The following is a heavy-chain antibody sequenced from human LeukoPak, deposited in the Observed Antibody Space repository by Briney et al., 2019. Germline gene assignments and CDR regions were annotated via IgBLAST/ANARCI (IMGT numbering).Heavy chain of an antibody. D-gene: IGHD3-22*01. CDR1: GGSISSYY. J-gene: IGHJ5*02. CDR3: DRSPDYYDSSGYYHNWFDP. Sequence: SETLSLTCTVSGGSISSYYWSWIRQPPGKGLEWIGYIYYSGSTNYNPSLKSRVTISVDTSKNQFSLKLSSVTAADTAVYYCDRSPDYYDSSGYYHNWFDPWGQGTLVTVSS. CDR2: IYYSGST. V-gene: IGHV4-59*01.